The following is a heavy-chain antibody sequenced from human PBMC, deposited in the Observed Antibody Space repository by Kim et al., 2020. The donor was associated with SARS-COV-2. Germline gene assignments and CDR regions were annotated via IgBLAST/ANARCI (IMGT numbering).Heavy chain of an antibody. J-gene: IGHJ3*02. V-gene: IGHV3-30*04. CDR3: ARGHYERDAFDI. CDR2: ISYDGSNK. D-gene: IGHD3-22*01. CDR1: GFTFSSYA. Sequence: GGSLRLSCAASGFTFSSYAMHWVRQAPGKGLEWVAVISYDGSNKYYADSVKGRFTISRDNSKNTLYLQMNSLRAEDTAVYYCARGHYERDAFDIWGQGTMVTVSS.